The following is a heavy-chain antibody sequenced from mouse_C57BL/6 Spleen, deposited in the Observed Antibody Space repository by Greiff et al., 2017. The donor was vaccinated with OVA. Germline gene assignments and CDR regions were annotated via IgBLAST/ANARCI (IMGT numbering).Heavy chain of an antibody. CDR1: GYAFTNYL. J-gene: IGHJ2*01. Sequence: QVQLQQSGAELVRPGTSVKVSCKASGYAFTNYLIEWVKQRPGQGLEWIGVINPGRGGTNYNEKFKGKATLPADNSSSTAYMQLINLTSEDSAVSFCARSALYDGYFDYWGQGTTLTVSS. V-gene: IGHV1-54*01. CDR3: ARSALYDGYFDY. CDR2: INPGRGGT. D-gene: IGHD2-3*01.